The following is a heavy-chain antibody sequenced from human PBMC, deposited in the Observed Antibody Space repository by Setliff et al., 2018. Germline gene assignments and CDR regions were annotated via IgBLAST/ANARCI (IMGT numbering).Heavy chain of an antibody. CDR2: ISRGGNTI. CDR1: GFTFSDYY. D-gene: IGHD3-16*01. V-gene: IGHV3-11*04. Sequence: GGSLRLSCAASGFTFSDYYMNWIRQAPGKGLEWVSYISRGGNTIYYADSVKGRFTISRDNAKNSLYLQMNSLRAEDTAVYYCARDFGTHFFDYWGQGTLVTVS. J-gene: IGHJ4*02. CDR3: ARDFGTHFFDY.